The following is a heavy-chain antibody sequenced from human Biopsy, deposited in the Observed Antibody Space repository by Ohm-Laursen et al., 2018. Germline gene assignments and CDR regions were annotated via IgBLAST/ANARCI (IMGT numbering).Heavy chain of an antibody. CDR2: INHSGRT. V-gene: IGHV4-34*01. J-gene: IGHJ5*02. CDR3: ARDRDRRGWFDP. Sequence: SETLSLTCAVYGESFNGYYWSWIRQTPGKGLEWIGAINHSGRTNYNPSLKSRVTMSVDTSKNKFSLRVSSVTAADTAVYYCARDRDRRGWFDPWGQGTLVTVSS. D-gene: IGHD1-14*01. CDR1: GESFNGYY.